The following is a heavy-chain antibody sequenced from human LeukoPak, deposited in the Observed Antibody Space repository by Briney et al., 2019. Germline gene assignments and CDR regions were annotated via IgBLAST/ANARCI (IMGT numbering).Heavy chain of an antibody. D-gene: IGHD4-17*01. CDR1: GFTFSSYR. V-gene: IGHV3-21*01. Sequence: GGSLRLSCAASGFTFSSYRMNWVRQAPGKGLEWVSSISSSSSYIYYADSVKGRFTISRDNAKNSLYLQMNSLIAEDTAVYYCARFYGDYRDYWGQGTLVTVSS. CDR2: ISSSSSYI. J-gene: IGHJ4*02. CDR3: ARFYGDYRDY.